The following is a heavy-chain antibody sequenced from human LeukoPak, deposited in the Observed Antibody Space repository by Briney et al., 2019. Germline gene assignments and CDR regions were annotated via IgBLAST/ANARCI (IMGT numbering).Heavy chain of an antibody. D-gene: IGHD3-22*01. Sequence: PGRSLTLSCAASGFTFSSYGIHWVRQAPGKGLEWVSGISGSGGSTYYADSVKGRFTISRDNSKNTLYLQMNSLRAEDTAVYYCAKDGTSSGYFFDYWGQGTLVTVSS. V-gene: IGHV3-23*01. CDR2: ISGSGGST. J-gene: IGHJ4*02. CDR1: GFTFSSYG. CDR3: AKDGTSSGYFFDY.